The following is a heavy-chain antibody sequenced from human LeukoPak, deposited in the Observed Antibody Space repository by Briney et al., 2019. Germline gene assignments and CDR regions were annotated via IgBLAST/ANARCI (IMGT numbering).Heavy chain of an antibody. CDR2: IKQDGSEK. CDR3: AKGTSYNWNDGWFDP. V-gene: IGHV3-7*01. J-gene: IGHJ5*02. CDR1: GFTFSSYW. D-gene: IGHD1-20*01. Sequence: GGSLRLSCAASGFTFSSYWMTWVRQAPGKGLEWVANIKQDGSEKYYVDSVEGRFTISRDNAKNSLYLQMNSLRAEDTAVYYCAKGTSYNWNDGWFDPWGNGILVTVSS.